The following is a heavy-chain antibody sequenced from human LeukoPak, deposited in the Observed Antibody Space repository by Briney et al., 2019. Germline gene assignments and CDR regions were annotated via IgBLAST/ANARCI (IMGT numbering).Heavy chain of an antibody. CDR3: AREGLFTSFDY. V-gene: IGHV4-59*01. J-gene: IGHJ4*02. CDR2: IYHSGSA. D-gene: IGHD2/OR15-2a*01. Sequence: PSETLSLTCTASGGSITSYFWNWIRQPPGKGLEWIGYIYHSGSANYNPSLKSRVTISVDTSKNQFSLNLSSVTAADTAVYYCAREGLFTSFDYWGQGTLVTVSS. CDR1: GGSITSYF.